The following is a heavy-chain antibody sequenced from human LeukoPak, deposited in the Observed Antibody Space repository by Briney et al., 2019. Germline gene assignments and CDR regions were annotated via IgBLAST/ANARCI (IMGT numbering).Heavy chain of an antibody. CDR2: ISSSSSYI. CDR1: GFTFSSYS. CDR3: AREAGGATLDY. V-gene: IGHV3-21*01. Sequence: GGSLRLSCAASGFTFSSYSMNWVRQAPGKGLEWVSSISSSSSYIYYADSVKGRFTVSRDNAKNSLYLQMNSLRAEDTAVYYCAREAGGATLDYWGQGTLVTVSS. D-gene: IGHD1-26*01. J-gene: IGHJ4*02.